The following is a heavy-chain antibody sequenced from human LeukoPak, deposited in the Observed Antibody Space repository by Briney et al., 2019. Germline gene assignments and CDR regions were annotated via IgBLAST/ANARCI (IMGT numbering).Heavy chain of an antibody. CDR3: ANLYYYYGMDV. CDR1: GFTFSSYA. CDR2: ISGSGGST. V-gene: IGHV3-23*01. Sequence: GGSLRLSCAASGFTFSSYAMTWVRQGPGEGLEWVSTISGSGGSTYYADSVKGRFTISRDNSKNTLYLQMNSLRAEDTAVYYCANLYYYYGMDVWGQGTTVTVSS. J-gene: IGHJ6*02.